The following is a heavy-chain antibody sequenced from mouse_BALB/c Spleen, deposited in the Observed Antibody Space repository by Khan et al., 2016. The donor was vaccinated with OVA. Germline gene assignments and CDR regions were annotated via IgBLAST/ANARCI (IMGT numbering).Heavy chain of an antibody. CDR1: GATFTGYY. CDR3: AREEYYGQYAMDY. J-gene: IGHJ4*01. D-gene: IGHD1-1*01. Sequence: QVQLQQSGPELVKPGASVRISCKASGATFTGYYVHWVKQRPGQGLEWIGWIYPGNVNTKYNEKFKGKATLTADNSSSTADMQLSSLTSEDAAVYFCAREEYYGQYAMDYWGQGTSVTVSS. CDR2: IYPGNVNT. V-gene: IGHV1S56*01.